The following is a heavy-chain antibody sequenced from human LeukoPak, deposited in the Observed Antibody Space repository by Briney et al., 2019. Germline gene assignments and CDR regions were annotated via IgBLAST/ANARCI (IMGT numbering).Heavy chain of an antibody. CDR2: ISSSGSTI. Sequence: GSLRLSCAASGFTFSSYSMNWVRQAPGKGLEWVSYISSSGSTIYYADSVKGRFTISRDNAKNSLYLQMNSLRAEDTAVYYCAREAYSSGCHFDYWGQGTLVTVSS. V-gene: IGHV3-48*04. J-gene: IGHJ4*02. D-gene: IGHD6-19*01. CDR1: GFTFSSYS. CDR3: AREAYSSGCHFDY.